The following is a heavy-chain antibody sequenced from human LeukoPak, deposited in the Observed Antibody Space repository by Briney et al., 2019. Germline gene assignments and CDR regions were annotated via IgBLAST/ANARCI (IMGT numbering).Heavy chain of an antibody. Sequence: PGGSLRLSCAASGFTFSSYSMNWVRKAPGKGLEWVSSISSSSSYIYYADSVKGRFTISRDNAKNSLYLQMNSLRAEDTAVYYCARGNDSSGFYYFDYWGQGTLVTVSS. CDR2: ISSSSSYI. J-gene: IGHJ4*02. CDR3: ARGNDSSGFYYFDY. D-gene: IGHD3-22*01. V-gene: IGHV3-21*01. CDR1: GFTFSSYS.